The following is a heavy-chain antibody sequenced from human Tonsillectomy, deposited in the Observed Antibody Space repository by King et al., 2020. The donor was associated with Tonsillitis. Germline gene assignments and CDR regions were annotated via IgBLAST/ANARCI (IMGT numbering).Heavy chain of an antibody. CDR2: IYYTGST. Sequence: QLQESGPGLVKPSETLSLTCTVSGGSINSSSHYWGWIRQPPGKGLEWIGNIYYTGSTYYNPSLKSRVTISVDTSKNQFSLKLSSVTAADTAVYYCARLVWVVDIVATISGYYYYYMDVWGKGTTVTVSS. CDR3: ARLVWVVDIVATISGYYYYYMDV. V-gene: IGHV4-39*01. D-gene: IGHD5-12*01. CDR1: GGSINSSSHY. J-gene: IGHJ6*03.